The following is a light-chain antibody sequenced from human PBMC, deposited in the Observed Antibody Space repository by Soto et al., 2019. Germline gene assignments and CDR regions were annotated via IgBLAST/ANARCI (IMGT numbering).Light chain of an antibody. Sequence: QSVLTQPASVSASPGQSITISCTGTSNDVGGYNYVSWYQQHPGKAPKLMIYAVSNRPSGVSNRFSGSKSGNTATLTISGLQAEDEADYYCCSYTVSGTYVFGTGTKVTVL. CDR1: SNDVGGYNY. V-gene: IGLV2-14*01. J-gene: IGLJ1*01. CDR3: CSYTVSGTYV. CDR2: AVS.